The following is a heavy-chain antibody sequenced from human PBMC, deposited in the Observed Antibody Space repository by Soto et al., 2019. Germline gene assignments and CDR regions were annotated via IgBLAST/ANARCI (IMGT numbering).Heavy chain of an antibody. D-gene: IGHD3-10*01. CDR2: IYPGDSDT. V-gene: IGHV5-51*01. CDR3: ARRISSFDYGHFDY. CDR1: GYSFTTYW. J-gene: IGHJ4*02. Sequence: PGGSLKISCKGSGYSFTTYWIGWVRQMPGKGLEWMGIIYPGDSDTRYSPSFQGQVTISADKSISTAYLQWSSLKASDTAMYYCARRISSFDYGHFDYWGQGTLVTVSS.